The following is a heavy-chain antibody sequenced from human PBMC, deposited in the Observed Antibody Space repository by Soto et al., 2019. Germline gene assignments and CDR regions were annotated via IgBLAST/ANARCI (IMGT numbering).Heavy chain of an antibody. D-gene: IGHD2-8*01. CDR3: ARAGDIVLTEMYYFDY. Sequence: GGSLRLSCAASGFTVSSNYMSWVRQAPGKGLEWVSVIYSGGSTYYADSVKGRFTISRDNSKNTLYLQMNSLRAEDTAVYYCARAGDIVLTEMYYFDYWGQGTLVTVSS. CDR2: IYSGGST. V-gene: IGHV3-66*01. CDR1: GFTVSSNY. J-gene: IGHJ4*02.